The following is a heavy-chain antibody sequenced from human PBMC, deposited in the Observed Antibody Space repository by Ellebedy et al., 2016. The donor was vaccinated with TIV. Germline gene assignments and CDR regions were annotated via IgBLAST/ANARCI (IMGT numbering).Heavy chain of an antibody. D-gene: IGHD6-19*01. J-gene: IGHJ4*02. CDR1: GYTLSALS. CDR2: FDPELGET. CDR3: ASYHSIAVAGTFDY. Sequence: AASVKVSCKVSGYTLSALSIHCFRQAPGKGLECIFFFDPELGETIYAQKFQGRVTMTEDTSTDTAYMELSSLTSEDTAVYYCASYHSIAVAGTFDYWGQGTLVTVSS. V-gene: IGHV1-24*01.